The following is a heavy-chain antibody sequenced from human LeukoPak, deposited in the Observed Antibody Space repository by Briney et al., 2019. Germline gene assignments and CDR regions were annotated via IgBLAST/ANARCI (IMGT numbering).Heavy chain of an antibody. Sequence: ASETLSITRTVSGGSISGFYWSWIRQPPGKGLEWIGYIYYSGSTNYNPSLKSRVTISVDTSKNQFSLKLRPVTAADTAVYYCARGVVIAPQTFDYWGQGTLVTVSS. CDR3: ARGVVIAPQTFDY. CDR2: IYYSGST. J-gene: IGHJ4*02. CDR1: GGSISGFY. D-gene: IGHD2-21*01. V-gene: IGHV4-59*01.